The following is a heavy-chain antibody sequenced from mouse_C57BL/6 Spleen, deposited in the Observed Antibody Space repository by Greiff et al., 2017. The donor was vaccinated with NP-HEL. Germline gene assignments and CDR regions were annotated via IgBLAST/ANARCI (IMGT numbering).Heavy chain of an antibody. V-gene: IGHV1-15*01. CDR2: IDPETGGT. D-gene: IGHD2-2*01. Sequence: QVQLQQSGAELVRPGASVTLSCKASGYTFTDYEMHWVKQTPVHGLEWIGAIDPETGGTAYNQKFKGKAILTADKSSSTAYMELRSLTSEDSAVYYCTRRGGYPCDYWGQGTTLTVSS. CDR1: GYTFTDYE. J-gene: IGHJ2*01. CDR3: TRRGGYPCDY.